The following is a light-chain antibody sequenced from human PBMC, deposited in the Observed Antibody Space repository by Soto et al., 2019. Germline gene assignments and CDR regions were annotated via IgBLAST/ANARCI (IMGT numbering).Light chain of an antibody. CDR3: QQYENLPT. J-gene: IGKJ5*01. V-gene: IGKV1-33*01. CDR2: DAS. CDR1: QNINNY. Sequence: DIQMTQSPSSLSASVGDRVTITCQASQNINNYLNWYQQKPGRAPKLLTYDASNLEAGVPSRFRGSGSGTDFTFTISRLQPEDIATYYCQQYENLPTFGQWTLLEIK.